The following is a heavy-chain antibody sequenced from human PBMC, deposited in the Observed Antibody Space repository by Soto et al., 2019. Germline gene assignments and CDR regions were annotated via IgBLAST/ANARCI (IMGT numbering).Heavy chain of an antibody. CDR2: IYPGDSDT. J-gene: IGHJ6*02. D-gene: IGHD6-13*01. CDR3: ARPSAYSSSWFSYYGMDV. V-gene: IGHV5-51*01. Sequence: CKGSGYRFTSYWIGWVRQMPGKGLEWMGIIYPGDSDTRYSPSFQGQVTISADKSINTAYLQWSSLKASDSGLYYCARPSAYSSSWFSYYGMDVWGQGTTVTVSS. CDR1: GYRFTSYW.